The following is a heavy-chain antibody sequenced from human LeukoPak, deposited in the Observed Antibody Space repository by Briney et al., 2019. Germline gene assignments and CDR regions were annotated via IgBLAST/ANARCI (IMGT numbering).Heavy chain of an antibody. CDR1: GFTFSDYY. V-gene: IGHV3-11*05. Sequence: GGSLRLSCVAFGFTFSDYYMSWIRQAPGKGLEWVSYISKSGSDTNFADSVKGRFTISRDNSKNSLYLQMNSLRTEDTALYYCAKDRGTSWLGFDYWGQGTLVTVSS. CDR3: AKDRGTSWLGFDY. D-gene: IGHD6-13*01. CDR2: ISKSGSDT. J-gene: IGHJ4*02.